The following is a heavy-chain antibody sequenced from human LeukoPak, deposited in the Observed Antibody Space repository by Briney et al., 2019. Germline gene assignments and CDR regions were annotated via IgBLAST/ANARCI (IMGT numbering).Heavy chain of an antibody. J-gene: IGHJ3*01. V-gene: IGHV4-59*11. D-gene: IGHD2-15*01. CDR2: IFYTGST. CDR3: VRARDMAFDL. CDR1: SGSISGHY. Sequence: SETLSLTCTVSSGSISGHYWSWIRQPPGKTLEWIANIFYTGSTIYNPSLKSRVTMSVDTSKNQFSLQLRSVTAADTALYYCVRARDMAFDLWGQGTMVTVSS.